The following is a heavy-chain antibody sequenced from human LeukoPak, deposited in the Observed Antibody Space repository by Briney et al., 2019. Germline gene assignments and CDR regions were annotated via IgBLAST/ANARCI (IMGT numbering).Heavy chain of an antibody. CDR3: ARVVGTYGSGTFDY. J-gene: IGHJ4*02. D-gene: IGHD3-10*01. CDR1: GGSISSSSYY. V-gene: IGHV4-39*07. Sequence: PSETLSLTCTVSGGSISSSSYYWGWIRQPPGKGLEWIGSIYYSRSTYYNPSLKSRVTISVDTSKNQFSLKLSSVTAADTAVYYCARVVGTYGSGTFDYWGQGTLVTVSS. CDR2: IYYSRST.